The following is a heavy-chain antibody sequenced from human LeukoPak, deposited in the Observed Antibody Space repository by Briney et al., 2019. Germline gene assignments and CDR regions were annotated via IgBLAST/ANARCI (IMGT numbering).Heavy chain of an antibody. CDR3: ARDPANGYDLDY. D-gene: IGHD2-8*01. Sequence: PGGSLRLSCAASGFTVSSKYMTWVRQAPGKGLEWVSVIYGSGSTDYADSVKGRFTISRDNSKNSLYLQMNSLRAEDTAVYYCARDPANGYDLDYWGQGTLVTVSS. J-gene: IGHJ4*02. V-gene: IGHV3-53*01. CDR2: IYGSGST. CDR1: GFTVSSKY.